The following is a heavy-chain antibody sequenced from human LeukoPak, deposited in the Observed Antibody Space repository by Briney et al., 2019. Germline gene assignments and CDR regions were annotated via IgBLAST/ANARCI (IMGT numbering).Heavy chain of an antibody. V-gene: IGHV3-30*04. CDR2: TSYDGTSE. D-gene: IGHD1-26*01. J-gene: IGHJ5*02. Sequence: GGSLRLSCAASGFSFRRYDMHWVRQAPGKGLEWVAATSYDGTSELYADFVKGRFSISIDNSRNTLSLQMDTLRPEDTAIYYCARAKGLAGSYLDNWFDPWGQGTRVIVSS. CDR3: ARAKGLAGSYLDNWFDP. CDR1: GFSFRRYD.